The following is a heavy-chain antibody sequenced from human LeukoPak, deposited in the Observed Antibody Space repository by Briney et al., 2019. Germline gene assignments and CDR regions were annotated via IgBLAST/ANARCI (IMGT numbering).Heavy chain of an antibody. Sequence: GSLRLSCTASGFTFGDYAMSWFRQAPGKGLEWVGFIRSKAYGGTTEYAASVKGRFTISRDDSKSIAYLQMNSLKTEDTAVYYCTREDYYDSTLFDYWGQGTLVTVSS. CDR3: TREDYYDSTLFDY. J-gene: IGHJ4*02. CDR2: IRSKAYGGTT. V-gene: IGHV3-49*03. D-gene: IGHD3-22*01. CDR1: GFTFGDYA.